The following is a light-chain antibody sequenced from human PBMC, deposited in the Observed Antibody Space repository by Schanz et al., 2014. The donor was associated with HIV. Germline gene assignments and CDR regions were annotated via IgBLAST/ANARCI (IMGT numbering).Light chain of an antibody. V-gene: IGKV1-5*03. Sequence: DIQMTQSPSTLSASVGDGVTITCRASQYISRWLAWYQQKPGQAPHLLIYQASTLQTGVSSRFSGSGSGTEFTLTISRLEPEDFAVYYCQHYGDSRGSFGGGTKV. J-gene: IGKJ4*02. CDR2: QAS. CDR3: QHYGDSRGS. CDR1: QYISRW.